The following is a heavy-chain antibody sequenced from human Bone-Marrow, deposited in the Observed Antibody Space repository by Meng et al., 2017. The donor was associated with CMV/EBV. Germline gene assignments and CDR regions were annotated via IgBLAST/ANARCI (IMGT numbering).Heavy chain of an antibody. CDR1: GFTFSSYW. CDR3: AKDRQYQLLYRAYSGYED. V-gene: IGHV3-74*01. CDR2: INSDGSST. D-gene: IGHD2-2*02. J-gene: IGHJ4*02. Sequence: GESLKISCAASGFTFSSYWMHWVRQAPGKGLVWVSRINSDGSSTYYADSVKGRFTISRDNSKNTLYLQMNSLRAEDTAVYYCAKDRQYQLLYRAYSGYEDWGQGTLVTVSS.